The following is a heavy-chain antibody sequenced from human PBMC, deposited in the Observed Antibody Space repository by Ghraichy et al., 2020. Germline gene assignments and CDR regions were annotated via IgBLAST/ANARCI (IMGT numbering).Heavy chain of an antibody. CDR2: IYYSGST. J-gene: IGHJ5*02. CDR3: ARSHPITAFGVIISNWFDP. Sequence: SETLSLTCTVSGDSISSKYWSWIRQPPGKGLEWIGYIYYSGSTSYNPSLKSRVTISVDTSRNRFSLKLNCVTAADTAVYYCARSHPITAFGVIISNWFDPWGQGALVTVSS. CDR1: GDSISSKY. D-gene: IGHD3-3*01. V-gene: IGHV4-59*12.